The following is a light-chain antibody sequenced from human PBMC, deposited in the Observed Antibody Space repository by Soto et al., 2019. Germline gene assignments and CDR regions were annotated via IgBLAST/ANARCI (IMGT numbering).Light chain of an antibody. J-gene: IGLJ2*01. Sequence: QSALTQPASVSGSPGQSITISCTGTSSDVGSYNLVSWYQQHPGKAPKLMIYEGSKRPSGVSSRFSGSKSGNTASLTISGLQADDEADYFCCSYAGTTTLAVVFGGGTKVTVL. CDR1: SSDVGSYNL. CDR3: CSYAGTTTLAVV. CDR2: EGS. V-gene: IGLV2-23*03.